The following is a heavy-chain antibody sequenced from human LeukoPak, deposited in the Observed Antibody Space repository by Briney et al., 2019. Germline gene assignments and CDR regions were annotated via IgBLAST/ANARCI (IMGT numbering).Heavy chain of an antibody. CDR1: GYTFTSYG. D-gene: IGHD3-16*02. Sequence: GASVKVSCKASGYTFTSYGISWVRQAPGQGLEWMGWISAYNGNINYAQKLQGRVTMTTDTSTSTAYMELRSLRSDDTAVYYCARARLRLGELSPYYFDYWGQGTLVTVSS. CDR3: ARARLRLGELSPYYFDY. CDR2: ISAYNGNI. J-gene: IGHJ4*02. V-gene: IGHV1-18*04.